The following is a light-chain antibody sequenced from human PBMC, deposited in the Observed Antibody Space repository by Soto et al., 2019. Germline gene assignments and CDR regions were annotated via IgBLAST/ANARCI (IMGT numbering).Light chain of an antibody. CDR1: SSNIGSNT. Sequence: QSVLTQPPSASGTLGQRVIISCSGSSSNIGSNTVNWYQQLPGTAPKLLIYSNDQRPSGVPDRFSASKSGTAASLAISGLQSEVEADYYCAGWDDSLNGWVFGGGTKLTVL. CDR2: SND. CDR3: AGWDDSLNGWV. J-gene: IGLJ3*02. V-gene: IGLV1-44*01.